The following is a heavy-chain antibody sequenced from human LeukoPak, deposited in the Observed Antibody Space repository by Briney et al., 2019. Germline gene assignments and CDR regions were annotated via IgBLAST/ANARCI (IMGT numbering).Heavy chain of an antibody. CDR3: VKTMTGYFSDGFDI. J-gene: IGHJ3*02. D-gene: IGHD3-9*01. V-gene: IGHV3-23*01. CDR2: FSGGGGDT. Sequence: SPFSGGGGDTYYGDSVKGRFTISRDNSKTTLYLQMNSLRAEDTAVYWCVKTMTGYFSDGFDIWGQGTMVTVSS.